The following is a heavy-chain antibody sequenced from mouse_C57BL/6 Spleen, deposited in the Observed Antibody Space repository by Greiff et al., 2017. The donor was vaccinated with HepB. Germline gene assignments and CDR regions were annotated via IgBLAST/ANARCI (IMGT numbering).Heavy chain of an antibody. Sequence: VQLQQSGAELVRPGTSVKLSCKASGYTFTSYWMHWVKQRPGQGLEWIGVIDPSDSYTNYNQKFKGKATLTVDTSSSTAYMQLSSLTSEDSAVYYCARGNYGGKYAMDYWGQGTSVTVSS. V-gene: IGHV1-59*01. D-gene: IGHD1-1*01. CDR1: GYTFTSYW. CDR2: IDPSDSYT. CDR3: ARGNYGGKYAMDY. J-gene: IGHJ4*01.